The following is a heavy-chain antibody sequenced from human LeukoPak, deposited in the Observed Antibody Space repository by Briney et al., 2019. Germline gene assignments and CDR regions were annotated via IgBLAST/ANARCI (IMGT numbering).Heavy chain of an antibody. V-gene: IGHV3-23*01. CDR2: VSDSGSST. CDR3: ATALTPYYFDY. J-gene: IGHJ4*02. CDR1: GFTFSSYA. Sequence: GGSLRLSCAASGFTFSSYAMSWVRQAPGKGLEWVSAVSDSGSSTYYADSVKGRFTISRDNSKNTLYLQMNSLRAEDTAVYYCATALTPYYFDYWGQGTLVTVSS. D-gene: IGHD3-9*01.